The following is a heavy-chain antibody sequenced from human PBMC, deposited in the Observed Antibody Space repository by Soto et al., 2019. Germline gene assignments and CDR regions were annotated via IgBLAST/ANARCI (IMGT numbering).Heavy chain of an antibody. CDR3: ARDNGYEDIVVAFDY. CDR1: GGTFSSYA. V-gene: IGHV1-69*13. Sequence: ASVKVSCKASGGTFSSYAISWVRQAPGQGLEWMGGIIPIFGTANYAQKFQGRVTITADESTSTAYTELSSLRSEDTAVYYCARDNGYEDIVVAFDYWGQGTLVTVSS. CDR2: IIPIFGTA. J-gene: IGHJ4*02. D-gene: IGHD2-2*01.